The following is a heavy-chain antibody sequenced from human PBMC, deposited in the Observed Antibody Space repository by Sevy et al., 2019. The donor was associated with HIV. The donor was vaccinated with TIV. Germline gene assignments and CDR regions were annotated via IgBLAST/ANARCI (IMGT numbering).Heavy chain of an antibody. V-gene: IGHV4-31*03. CDR3: ARGKTYYDILTGYYPTFDY. CDR1: GGSISSGGYY. Sequence: SETLSLTCTVSGGSISSGGYYWSWIRQHPGKGLEWIGYIYYSGSTYYNPSLKSRVTISVDTSKNQFSLKLSSVTAADTAVYYCARGKTYYDILTGYYPTFDYWGQGTLVTVS. J-gene: IGHJ4*02. D-gene: IGHD3-9*01. CDR2: IYYSGST.